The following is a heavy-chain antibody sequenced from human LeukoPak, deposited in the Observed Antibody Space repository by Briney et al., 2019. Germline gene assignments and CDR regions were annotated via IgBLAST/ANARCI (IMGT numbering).Heavy chain of an antibody. CDR3: ASGPYPAAGTDHQFDY. CDR1: GASISSYY. CDR2: IYYSGST. D-gene: IGHD6-13*01. Sequence: SETPSLTCTVSGASISSYYWSWIRQPPGKGLEWIGCIYYSGSTHYNPSLKSRVTISVDTSKNQFSLRLSSMTAADTAVYYCASGPYPAAGTDHQFDYWGQGTLVTVSS. J-gene: IGHJ4*02. V-gene: IGHV4-59*01.